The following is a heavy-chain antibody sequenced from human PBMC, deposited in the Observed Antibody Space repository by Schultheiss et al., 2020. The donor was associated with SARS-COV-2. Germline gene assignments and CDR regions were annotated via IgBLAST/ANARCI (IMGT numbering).Heavy chain of an antibody. V-gene: IGHV3-23*01. J-gene: IGHJ6*02. CDR2: ISGSGGST. CDR1: GFTFSSYA. Sequence: GESLKISCAASGFTFSSYAMSWVRQAPGKGLEWVSAISGSGGSTYYADSVKGRFTISRDNSKNTLYLQMNSLKTEDTAVYYCTTGGLLGLFYYYYGMDVWGQGTTVTVSS. D-gene: IGHD1-26*01. CDR3: TTGGLLGLFYYYYGMDV.